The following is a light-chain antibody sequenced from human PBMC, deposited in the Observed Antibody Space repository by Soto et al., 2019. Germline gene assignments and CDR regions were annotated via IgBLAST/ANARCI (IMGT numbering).Light chain of an antibody. J-gene: IGKJ3*01. CDR2: AAS. Sequence: DIQITQSPSSLSASVGDRVTITCRASQSITRITSFLNWYQQKPGKAPKLHIYAASTLHSGVPSRFSGSGSGTDFTITSSNLQPEEFATYYCQQIYSPLLTVGPGTTVDIK. V-gene: IGKV1-39*01. CDR3: QQIYSPLLT. CDR1: QSITRITSF.